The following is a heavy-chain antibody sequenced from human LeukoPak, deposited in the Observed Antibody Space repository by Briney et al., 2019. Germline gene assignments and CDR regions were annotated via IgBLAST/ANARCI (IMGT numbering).Heavy chain of an antibody. V-gene: IGHV3-23*01. CDR3: AKDLTMIVVAIFDY. CDR2: ISGSGGST. J-gene: IGHJ4*02. CDR1: GFTFSSYA. D-gene: IGHD3-22*01. Sequence: GGSLRLSCAASGFTFSSYAMSWVRQAPGKGLEWVSAISGSGGSTYYADSVKGRFTISRDNSKNTLYLQMNSLRAEDTAVYHCAKDLTMIVVAIFDYWGQGTLSPSPQ.